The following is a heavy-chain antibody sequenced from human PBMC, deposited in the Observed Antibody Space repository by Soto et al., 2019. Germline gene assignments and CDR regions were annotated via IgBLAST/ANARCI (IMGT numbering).Heavy chain of an antibody. CDR1: GASISSSY. D-gene: IGHD5-12*01. V-gene: IGHV4-59*01. J-gene: IGHJ4*02. CDR2: VYHTGAT. Sequence: QMHLQESGPGLVKPSETLSLTCTVSGASISSSYWSWIRQSPERGLEWIAYVYHTGATNYNPSLKSRCTISLDTSKGQFSLNLTSLTTADTAVYFCARGGNRYSNVASGVGGFDYWGQGSLVTVSS. CDR3: ARGGNRYSNVASGVGGFDY.